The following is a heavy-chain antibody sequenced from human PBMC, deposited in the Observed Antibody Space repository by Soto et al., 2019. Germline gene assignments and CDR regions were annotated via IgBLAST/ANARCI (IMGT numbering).Heavy chain of an antibody. D-gene: IGHD3-9*01. V-gene: IGHV3-48*02. CDR2: ISSSGHTI. CDR1: GFIFSHYN. Sequence: GGSLRLSCAASGFIFSHYNMNWVRQAPGKGLEWISYISSSGHTIYYTDSVKGRFTISRDNAENSLYLQMNSLRDEDTAVYYCARVYHDILTGYSPPAYWGQGTLVTVSS. CDR3: ARVYHDILTGYSPPAY. J-gene: IGHJ4*02.